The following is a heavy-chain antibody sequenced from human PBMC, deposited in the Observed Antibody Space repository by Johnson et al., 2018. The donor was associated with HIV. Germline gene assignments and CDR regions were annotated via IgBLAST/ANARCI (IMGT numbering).Heavy chain of an antibody. CDR1: GFTFSDSY. D-gene: IGHD6-6*01. J-gene: IGHJ3*02. CDR2: ISGSDGAI. Sequence: QVTLVESGGGWVKPGGSLSLSCAASGFTFSDSYMNWIRQAPGKGLEWVSYISGSDGAIWYADSVKGRFTVSRDNAKNSFYLQMNSLRAEDTALYYCAKDMGRYSSSSAAFDIWGQGTMVTVSS. CDR3: AKDMGRYSSSSAAFDI. V-gene: IGHV3-11*01.